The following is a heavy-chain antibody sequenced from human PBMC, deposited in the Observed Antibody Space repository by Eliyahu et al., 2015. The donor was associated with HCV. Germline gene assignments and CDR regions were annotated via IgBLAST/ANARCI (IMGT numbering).Heavy chain of an antibody. CDR2: IYYSGXT. CDR3: ARAYYDFWSGYYQFDY. D-gene: IGHD3-3*01. J-gene: IGHJ4*02. CDR1: GGXISXSSYY. Sequence: QLQLQESGPGLVKPSETLSLTCTVSGGXISXSSYYWGWIRQPPGKGLEWIGSIYYSGXTYYNPSLKSRVTISVDTSKNQFSLKLSSVTAADTAVYYCARAYYDFWSGYYQFDYWGQGTLVTVSS. V-gene: IGHV4-39*01.